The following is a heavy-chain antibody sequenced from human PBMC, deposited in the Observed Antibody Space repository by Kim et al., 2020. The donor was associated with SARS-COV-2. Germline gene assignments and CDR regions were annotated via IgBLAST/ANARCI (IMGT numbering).Heavy chain of an antibody. CDR2: IYYSGST. CDR3: ARGEQWLADFDY. Sequence: SETLSLTCTVSGGSISSYYWSWVRQPPGKGLEWIGYIYYSGSTNYNPSLKSRVTISVDTSKNQFSLKLSSVTAADTAVYYCARGEQWLADFDYWGQGTLVTVSS. CDR1: GGSISSYY. V-gene: IGHV4-59*01. D-gene: IGHD6-19*01. J-gene: IGHJ4*02.